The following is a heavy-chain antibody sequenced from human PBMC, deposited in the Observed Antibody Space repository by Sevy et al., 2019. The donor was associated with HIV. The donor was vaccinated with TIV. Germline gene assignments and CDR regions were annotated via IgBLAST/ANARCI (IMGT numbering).Heavy chain of an antibody. Sequence: ASEKVSCKASGGTFSSYAISWVRQAPGQGLEWMGGIIPIFGTANYAQKFQGRVTITADESTSTAYMELSSLRSEDTAVYYCARTPCSGGSCHSYGMDVWGQGTTVTVSS. CDR1: GGTFSSYA. D-gene: IGHD2-15*01. J-gene: IGHJ6*02. CDR3: ARTPCSGGSCHSYGMDV. V-gene: IGHV1-69*13. CDR2: IIPIFGTA.